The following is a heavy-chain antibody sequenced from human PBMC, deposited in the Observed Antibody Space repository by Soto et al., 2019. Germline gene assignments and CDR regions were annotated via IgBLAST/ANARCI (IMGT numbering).Heavy chain of an antibody. J-gene: IGHJ5*02. CDR2: IYYSGST. CDR3: ARENELDWFDP. Sequence: SETLSLTCTVSCGSVSSGSYYWSWIRQPPGKGLEWIGYIYYSGSTNYNPSLKGRVTISVDTSKNQFSLKLSSVTAADTAVYYCARENELDWFDPWGQGTLVTVSS. D-gene: IGHD3-3*02. V-gene: IGHV4-61*01. CDR1: CGSVSSGSYY.